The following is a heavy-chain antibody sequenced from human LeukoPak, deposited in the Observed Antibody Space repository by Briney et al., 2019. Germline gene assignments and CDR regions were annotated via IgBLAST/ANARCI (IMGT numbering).Heavy chain of an antibody. CDR3: AAVPGIIIAGYFAS. CDR1: GFTFTSSA. D-gene: IGHD3-10*02. Sequence: GGALRLSCVASGFTFTSSAMTWVRQAPGKGLEWVSVVGSTGGTTYYADSVKGRFPISRDNAKNTMILQMNNLRVEDTAVYYCAAVPGIIIAGYFASWGRGTLVAVSA. CDR2: VGSTGGTT. V-gene: IGHV3-23*01. J-gene: IGHJ4*02.